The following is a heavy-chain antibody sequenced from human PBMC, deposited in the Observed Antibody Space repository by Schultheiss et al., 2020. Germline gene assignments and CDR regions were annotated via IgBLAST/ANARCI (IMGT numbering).Heavy chain of an antibody. J-gene: IGHJ6*02. V-gene: IGHV4-59*12. D-gene: IGHD6-13*01. CDR1: GGSISSYY. Sequence: SETLSLTCTVSGGSISSYYWSWIRQPPGKGLEWIGYIYYSGSTNYNPSLKSRVTISVDTSKNQFSLKLSSVTAEDTAVYYCARELDSSSWYDYYYGMDVWGQGTTVTVSS. CDR2: IYYSGST. CDR3: ARELDSSSWYDYYYGMDV.